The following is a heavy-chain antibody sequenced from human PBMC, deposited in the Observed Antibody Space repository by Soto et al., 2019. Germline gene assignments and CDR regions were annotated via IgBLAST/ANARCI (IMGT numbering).Heavy chain of an antibody. CDR2: IIPIFGTA. V-gene: IGHV1-69*06. D-gene: IGHD3-22*01. J-gene: IGHJ6*02. CDR1: GGTFSSYA. Sequence: GASVKVSCKASGGTFSSYAISWVRLAPGQGLEWMGGIIPIFGTANYAQKFQGRVTITADKSTSTAYMELSSLRSEDTAVYYCASYYYDSSGYYRQGYYYYGMDVWGQGTTVTVSS. CDR3: ASYYYDSSGYYRQGYYYYGMDV.